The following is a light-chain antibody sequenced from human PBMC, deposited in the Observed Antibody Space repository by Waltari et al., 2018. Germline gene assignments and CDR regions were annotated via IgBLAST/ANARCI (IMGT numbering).Light chain of an antibody. J-gene: IGLJ3*02. CDR1: SSDVGDYNY. Sequence: QSALTQPASVSGSPGPAITISCTGTSSDVGDYNYVSWYQQYPGKAPKLMIYDVTRRPSGVSSRFAGSKACNTAFLTISGLQAEDEAEYYCSSYTGSSTWVFGGGTKLTVL. V-gene: IGLV2-14*03. CDR2: DVT. CDR3: SSYTGSSTWV.